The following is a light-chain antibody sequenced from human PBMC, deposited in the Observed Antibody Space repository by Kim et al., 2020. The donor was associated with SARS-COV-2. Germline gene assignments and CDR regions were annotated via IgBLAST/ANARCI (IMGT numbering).Light chain of an antibody. CDR1: QGIRNY. Sequence: DIQMTQSPSSLSASVGDRVTITCRASQGIRNYVAWYHQKPGTVPDILIFAASTLHSGVPSRFSGSGSGTDFTLTISSVQPSDVGSYYCQQYNSAPWTFGQGSKVEIK. V-gene: IGKV1-27*01. J-gene: IGKJ1*01. CDR3: QQYNSAPWT. CDR2: AAS.